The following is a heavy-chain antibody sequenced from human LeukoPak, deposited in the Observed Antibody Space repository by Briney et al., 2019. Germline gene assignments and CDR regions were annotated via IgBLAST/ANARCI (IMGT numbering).Heavy chain of an antibody. CDR1: GCTFSSYA. D-gene: IGHD3-10*01. Sequence: AGSLRLSCAAPGCTFSSYAMSWVRQAPGKGLEWVSAISGSGGSTYYADSVKGRFTISRDNSKNTLYLQMSSLRAEDTAVYYCAKGKWFGELSDYWGQGTLVTVSS. V-gene: IGHV3-23*01. CDR2: ISGSGGST. CDR3: AKGKWFGELSDY. J-gene: IGHJ4*02.